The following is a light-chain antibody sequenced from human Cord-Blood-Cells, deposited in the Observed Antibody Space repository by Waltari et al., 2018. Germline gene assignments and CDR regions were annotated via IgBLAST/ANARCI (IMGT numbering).Light chain of an antibody. V-gene: IGKV3-20*01. J-gene: IGKJ1*01. Sequence: EIVLTQSPGTLSLSPGERATLSSRASQSVSSSYLAWYQQKPGQAPRLLIYGASSRATGIPDRFSGSGSGTDFTLTISRLEPEDFAVYYCQQYGSSRTWTFGQGTKVEIK. CDR2: GAS. CDR1: QSVSSSY. CDR3: QQYGSSRTWT.